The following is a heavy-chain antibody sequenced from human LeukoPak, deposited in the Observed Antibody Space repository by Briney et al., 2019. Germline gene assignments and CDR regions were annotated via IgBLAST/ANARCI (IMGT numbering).Heavy chain of an antibody. CDR2: INPHSGGR. CDR3: AKVRDRLSSFYPAA. CDR1: GYSFTDYY. J-gene: IGHJ4*02. D-gene: IGHD6-13*01. V-gene: IGHV1-2*02. Sequence: GASVKASCKASGYSFTDYYIHWVRQAPGQWLEWMGWINPHSGGRNLAQKFQGRVTMTRDTSITTAYLELSGLTSDDTAMYYCAKVRDRLSSFYPAAWGQGTLVSVSS.